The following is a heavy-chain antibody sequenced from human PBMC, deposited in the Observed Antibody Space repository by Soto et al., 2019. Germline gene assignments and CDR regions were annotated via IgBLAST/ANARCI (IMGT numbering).Heavy chain of an antibody. V-gene: IGHV5-51*01. J-gene: IGHJ4*02. D-gene: IGHD3-22*01. CDR1: GYSFTSYW. CDR2: IYPGDSDT. CDR3: ARSPASGYYYDSSGYSYFDY. Sequence: GESLKISCKGSGYSFTSYWIGWVRQMPGKGLEWMGIIYPGDSDTRYSPSFQGQVTISADKSISTAYLQWSSLKASDTAMYYCARSPASGYYYDSSGYSYFDYWGQGTLVTVSS.